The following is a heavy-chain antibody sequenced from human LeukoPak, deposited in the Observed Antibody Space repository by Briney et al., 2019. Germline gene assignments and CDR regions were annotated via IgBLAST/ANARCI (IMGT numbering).Heavy chain of an antibody. J-gene: IGHJ4*02. CDR1: GGSISSHY. V-gene: IGHV4-59*08. D-gene: IGHD3-10*01. CDR2: LYYSGST. CDR3: ARMEYYGSGSYYFLDY. Sequence: TSETLSLTCTVSGGSISSHYWTWIRQPPGKGLEWIGYLYYSGSTNYNPSLESRVTISVDTSNHQFSLRLRSVTAADTAVYYCARMEYYGSGSYYFLDYWGQGILVTVSS.